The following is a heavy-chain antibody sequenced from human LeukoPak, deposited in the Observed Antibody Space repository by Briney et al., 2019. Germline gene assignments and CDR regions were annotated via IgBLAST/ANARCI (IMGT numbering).Heavy chain of an antibody. CDR1: GYRFPSSW. Sequence: GESLKISCKGSGYRFPSSWLGWVRQIPGKGLGWMGIIYPGDSDTRYSPSFQGQVTISADKSISTAYLQWSSLKASDTAMYYCVRQPRVHTPDFWGQGTLVTVSS. D-gene: IGHD1-1*01. V-gene: IGHV5-51*01. CDR3: VRQPRVHTPDF. J-gene: IGHJ4*02. CDR2: IYPGDSDT.